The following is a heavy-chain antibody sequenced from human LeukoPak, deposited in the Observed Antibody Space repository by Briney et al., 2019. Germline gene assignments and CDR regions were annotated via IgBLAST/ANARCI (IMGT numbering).Heavy chain of an antibody. CDR2: INSDGSTT. CDR3: ARLGSGWYLFDY. Sequence: GGSLRLSCAASGFTFSSYWMHWVRQAPGKGLVWVSRINSDGSTTTYADSVKGRFTISRDNAKNTLYLQMNSLRAEDTAVYYCARLGSGWYLFDYWGQGTLVTVSS. CDR1: GFTFSSYW. D-gene: IGHD6-19*01. J-gene: IGHJ4*02. V-gene: IGHV3-74*01.